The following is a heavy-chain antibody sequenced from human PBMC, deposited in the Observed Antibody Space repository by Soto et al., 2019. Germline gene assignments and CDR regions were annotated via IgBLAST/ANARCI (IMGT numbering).Heavy chain of an antibody. Sequence: GGSLRLSCAASGFTFSSYSMSWVRQGPGKGLEWVSDISSSGGTTYYAESVKGRFTFSRDNSKNTLYLQMNSLRAEDTAVYYCAKTANGWFTAFDIWGQGTMVTVSS. J-gene: IGHJ3*02. V-gene: IGHV3-23*01. CDR1: GFTFSSYS. CDR2: ISSSGGTT. D-gene: IGHD6-19*01. CDR3: AKTANGWFTAFDI.